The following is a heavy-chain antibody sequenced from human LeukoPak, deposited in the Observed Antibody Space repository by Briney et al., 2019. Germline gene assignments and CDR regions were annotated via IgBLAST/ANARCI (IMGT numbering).Heavy chain of an antibody. Sequence: PGRSLRLSCAASGFTFSSYAMHWVRQAPGKGLEWVAVISYDGSNKYYADSVKGRFTISRDNSKNTLCLQMNSLRAEDTAVYYCARVVGIAVAVAFDYWGQGTLVTVSS. CDR3: ARVVGIAVAVAFDY. V-gene: IGHV3-30-3*01. CDR2: ISYDGSNK. J-gene: IGHJ4*02. CDR1: GFTFSSYA. D-gene: IGHD6-19*01.